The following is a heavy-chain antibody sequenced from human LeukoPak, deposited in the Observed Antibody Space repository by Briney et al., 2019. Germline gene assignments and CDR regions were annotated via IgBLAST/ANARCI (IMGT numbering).Heavy chain of an antibody. CDR2: ISGSGGGT. CDR1: GFTFTTYA. CDR3: ARAAYCGGDCYSGTLDY. J-gene: IGHJ4*02. D-gene: IGHD2-21*02. V-gene: IGHV3-23*01. Sequence: GGSLRLSCAASGFTFTTYAMSWVRQAPGKGLEWVSLISGSGGGTYYADSVKGRFAISRDNSKNMVYLQMGSLRAEDMAVYYCARAAYCGGDCYSGTLDYWGQGTLVTVSS.